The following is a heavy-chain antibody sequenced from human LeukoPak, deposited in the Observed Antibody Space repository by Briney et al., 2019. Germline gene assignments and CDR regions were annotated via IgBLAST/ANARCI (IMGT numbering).Heavy chain of an antibody. CDR1: GYTFTGYY. D-gene: IGHD6-6*01. V-gene: IGHV1-2*02. CDR3: ARGYSSSSLDY. Sequence: GASVKVFCKASGYTFTGYYMHWVRQAPGQGLEWMGWINPNSGGTTYAQIFQDRVTMTRDTSISTAYMELSRLRSEDTAVYYCARGYSSSSLDYWGQGTLVTVSS. CDR2: INPNSGGT. J-gene: IGHJ4*02.